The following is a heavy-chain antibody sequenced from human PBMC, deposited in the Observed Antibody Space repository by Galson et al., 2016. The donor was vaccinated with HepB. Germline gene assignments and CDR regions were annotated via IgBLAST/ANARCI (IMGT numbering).Heavy chain of an antibody. V-gene: IGHV3-7*01. Sequence: SLRLSCAGSGFTFSHYWMSWFRQAAGKGLEWVANIKYDGSEKHFADSVKGRFTISRDNAENSVYLQMNSLRVEDTAVYFCARYLVSGPEDYWGQGTLVTVSS. CDR2: IKYDGSEK. CDR1: GFTFSHYW. J-gene: IGHJ4*02. D-gene: IGHD1-14*01. CDR3: ARYLVSGPEDY.